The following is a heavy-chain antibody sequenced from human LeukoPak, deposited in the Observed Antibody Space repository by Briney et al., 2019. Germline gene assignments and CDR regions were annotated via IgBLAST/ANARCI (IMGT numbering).Heavy chain of an antibody. D-gene: IGHD6-25*01. CDR2: TYHSGTS. CDR1: GYSISNGYD. Sequence: PSETLSLTCSVSGYSISNGYDWSWIRRPPGKGRKGIGITYHSGTSYYNPSLKNRVTISVDTSKNHLSLKLNSWTAADTAAYYSACSAQYSYYYYMDVWGKGNTGTVSS. J-gene: IGHJ6*03. CDR3: ACSAQYSYYYYMDV. V-gene: IGHV4-38-2*01.